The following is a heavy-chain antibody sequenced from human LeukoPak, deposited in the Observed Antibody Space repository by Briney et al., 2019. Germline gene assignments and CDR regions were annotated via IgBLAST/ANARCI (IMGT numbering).Heavy chain of an antibody. CDR1: GGSITSCDYY. CDR3: ARHNGAFDI. D-gene: IGHD2-8*01. V-gene: IGHV4-30-4*01. CDR2: IYYSGST. J-gene: IGHJ3*02. Sequence: SQTLSLTCTVSGGSITSCDYYWSWIRQPPGKGLEWIAYIYYSGSTYYSSSLKSRVTISVDTSKNQFSLKLSSVTAADTAMYYDARHNGAFDIWGQGTMVTVSS.